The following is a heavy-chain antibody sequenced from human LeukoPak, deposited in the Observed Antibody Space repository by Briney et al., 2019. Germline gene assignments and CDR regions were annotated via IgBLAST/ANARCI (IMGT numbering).Heavy chain of an antibody. J-gene: IGHJ4*02. CDR2: IRYDGNNK. CDR1: GFTFSNYG. Sequence: GGSLRLSCGASGFTFSNYGMHWVRQAPGKGLEWVAFIRYDGNNKYYAASVKGRFTISRDNSKNTLYLQMNSLRAEDTAVYYCARRAGAYSHPYDYRGQGTLVTVSS. CDR3: ARRAGAYSHPYDY. V-gene: IGHV3-30*02. D-gene: IGHD4/OR15-4a*01.